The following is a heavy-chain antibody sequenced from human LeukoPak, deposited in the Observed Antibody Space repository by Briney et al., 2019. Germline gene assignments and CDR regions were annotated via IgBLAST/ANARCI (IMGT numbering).Heavy chain of an antibody. CDR2: IKSKTDGGTT. J-gene: IGHJ6*04. D-gene: IGHD3-9*01. V-gene: IGHV3-15*01. CDR1: GFTFSNAW. CDR3: TTDRVDWLPAIDYYYYGMDV. Sequence: GGSLRLSCAASGFTFSNAWMSWVRQAPGKGLEWVGRIKSKTDGGTTDYAAPVKGRFTISRDDSKNTLCLQMNSLKTEDTAVYYCTTDRVDWLPAIDYYYYGMDVWGKGTTVTVSS.